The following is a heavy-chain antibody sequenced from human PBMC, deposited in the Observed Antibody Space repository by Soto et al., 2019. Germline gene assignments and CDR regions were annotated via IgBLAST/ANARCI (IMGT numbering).Heavy chain of an antibody. J-gene: IGHJ5*02. D-gene: IGHD2-2*01. CDR1: GGSISSGGYS. Sequence: SGTLSLTCAVSGGSISSGGYSWSWIRQPPRKGLEWIGYIYHSGSTYYNPSLKSRVTISVDTSKNQFSLKLSSVTAADTAVYYCARANYIVVVPAATANWFDPWGHGTLVTVSS. CDR2: IYHSGST. V-gene: IGHV4-30-2*05. CDR3: ARANYIVVVPAATANWFDP.